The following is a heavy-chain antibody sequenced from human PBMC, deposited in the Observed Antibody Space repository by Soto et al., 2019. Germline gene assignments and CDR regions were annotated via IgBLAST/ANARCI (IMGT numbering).Heavy chain of an antibody. J-gene: IGHJ4*02. V-gene: IGHV1-46*01. Sequence: QVQLVQSGAEVKKPGASVKVSCKASGYTFTSYYMHWVRQAPGQGLEWMGVINPIGGSATYAQKFQGRVTMNRETFTSTGYMELSSLRSEDTAVYYCARGARLPYYYDRSGLYYFDYWGQGTLVTVSS. CDR3: ARGARLPYYYDRSGLYYFDY. CDR2: INPIGGSA. D-gene: IGHD3-22*01. CDR1: GYTFTSYY.